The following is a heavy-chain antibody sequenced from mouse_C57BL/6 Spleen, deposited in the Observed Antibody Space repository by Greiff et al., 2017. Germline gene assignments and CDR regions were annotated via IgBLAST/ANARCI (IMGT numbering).Heavy chain of an antibody. Sequence: QVQLQQPGTELVKPGASVKLSCKASGSTFTSYWLHWVKQRPGQGLEWIGNFTPTVGGTNYTAKFKSKAKQTVDKSSSTAYMQHSSMKSEDSAVYYCARGRNYFDDWGQGTTLTVSS. CDR2: FTPTVGGT. CDR1: GSTFTSYW. J-gene: IGHJ2*01. V-gene: IGHV1-53*01. CDR3: ARGRNYFDD.